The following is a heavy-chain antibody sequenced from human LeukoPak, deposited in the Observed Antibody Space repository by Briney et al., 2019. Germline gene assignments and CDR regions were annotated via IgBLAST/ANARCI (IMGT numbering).Heavy chain of an antibody. D-gene: IGHD2-21*02. CDR1: GFDFSRSD. Sequence: SGGSLRLSCAASGFDFSRSDMHWVRQVTGKGLEWVSGIGTAYDTFYPDSVKGRFTISRENGKNSVYLQVNSLRVDDSAVYYCAGSLAYCGGDCRLGDYWGQGTLVTVSS. CDR2: IGTAYDT. J-gene: IGHJ4*02. V-gene: IGHV3-13*01. CDR3: AGSLAYCGGDCRLGDY.